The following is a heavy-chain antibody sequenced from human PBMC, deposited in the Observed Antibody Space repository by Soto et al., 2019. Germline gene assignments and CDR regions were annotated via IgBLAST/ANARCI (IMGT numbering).Heavy chain of an antibody. CDR1: GYTFTSYY. V-gene: IGHV1-46*01. Sequence: ASVKVSCKASGYTFTSYYMHWVRQAPGQGLEWMGIINPSGGSTSYAQKFQGRVTMTRDTSTSTVYMELSSLRSEDTAVYYCARALVGATTPLENWFDPWGQGTLVTVSS. D-gene: IGHD1-26*01. J-gene: IGHJ5*02. CDR2: INPSGGST. CDR3: ARALVGATTPLENWFDP.